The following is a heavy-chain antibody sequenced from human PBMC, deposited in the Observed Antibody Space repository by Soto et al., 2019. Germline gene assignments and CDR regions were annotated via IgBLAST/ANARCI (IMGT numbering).Heavy chain of an antibody. CDR3: ARQATVPSDWFDP. J-gene: IGHJ5*02. Sequence: SETLSLTCTVSGGSISSSSYYWGWIRQPPGKGLEWIGSIYYSGSTYYNPSLKSRVTISVDTSKNQFSLKLSSVTAADTAVYYCARQATVPSDWFDPWGQGTLVTVSS. V-gene: IGHV4-39*01. CDR1: GGSISSSSYY. D-gene: IGHD4-4*01. CDR2: IYYSGST.